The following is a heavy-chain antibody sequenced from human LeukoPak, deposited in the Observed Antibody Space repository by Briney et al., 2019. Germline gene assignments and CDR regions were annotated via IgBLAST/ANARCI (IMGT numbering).Heavy chain of an antibody. CDR3: AKGQTFDTVKPLGYYYYYYGMDV. Sequence: GGSLRLSCAASGFTFSSYGMHWVRQAPGKGLEWVAVISYDGSNKYYADSVKGRFTISRDNSKNTLYLQMNSLRAEDTAVYYCAKGQTFDTVKPLGYYYYYYGMDVWGQGTTVTVSS. V-gene: IGHV3-30*18. D-gene: IGHD2-2*03. J-gene: IGHJ6*02. CDR2: ISYDGSNK. CDR1: GFTFSSYG.